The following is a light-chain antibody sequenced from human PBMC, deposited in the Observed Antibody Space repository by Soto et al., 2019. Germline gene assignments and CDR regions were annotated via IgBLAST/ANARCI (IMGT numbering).Light chain of an antibody. V-gene: IGKV1-39*01. Sequence: MTQSPSSLFASVGDRVTITCRASQSISSHLNWYQQKVGQTPRLLIYAASTLQSEVPPRFSGSGSGTEFTLAISGLQREEFATYDCEQGHSAPLTFGGGT. CDR2: AAS. CDR3: EQGHSAPLT. CDR1: QSISSH. J-gene: IGKJ4*01.